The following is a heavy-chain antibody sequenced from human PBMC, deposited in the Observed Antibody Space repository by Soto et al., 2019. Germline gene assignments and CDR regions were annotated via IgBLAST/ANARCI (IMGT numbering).Heavy chain of an antibody. V-gene: IGHV1-69*13. CDR3: ASGIRLWLRRINNGYSG. J-gene: IGHJ4*02. CDR2: IIPMFGTA. CDR1: GGTFSTYA. Sequence: SVKVSCKAPGGTFSTYAISWVRQAPGQGLEWMGGIIPMFGTANYAQRFQDRVTITADESTNTVYMELSSLRSEDTAVYFCASGIRLWLRRINNGYSGWGQGTLVTVSS. D-gene: IGHD5-12*01.